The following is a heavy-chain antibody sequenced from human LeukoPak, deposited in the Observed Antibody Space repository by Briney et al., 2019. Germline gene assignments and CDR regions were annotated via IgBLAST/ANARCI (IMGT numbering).Heavy chain of an antibody. V-gene: IGHV5-10-1*01. D-gene: IGHD3-10*01. CDR1: GSSFTSYW. J-gene: IGHJ6*04. Sequence: GASLLISCQGSGSSFTSYWISWVRQVPGKGLEWMGRIDPSDSYTNYSPSFQGHVTISADKSISTAYLQWSSLKASDTAMYYCARQHYGSGTRGMDVWGKGTTVTVSS. CDR3: ARQHYGSGTRGMDV. CDR2: IDPSDSYT.